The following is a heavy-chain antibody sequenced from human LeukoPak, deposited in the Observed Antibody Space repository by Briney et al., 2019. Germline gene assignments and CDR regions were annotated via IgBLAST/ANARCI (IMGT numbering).Heavy chain of an antibody. D-gene: IGHD5-12*01. CDR3: ARRNSGWDDAFDI. CDR2: IYYSGST. CDR1: GGSISSSSYY. J-gene: IGHJ3*02. V-gene: IGHV4-39*01. Sequence: PSETLSLTCTVSGGSISSSSYYWGWIRQPPGKGLEWIGSIYYSGSTYYNPSLKSRVTISVDTSKNQFSLKLSPVTAADTAVYYCARRNSGWDDAFDIWGQGTMVTVSS.